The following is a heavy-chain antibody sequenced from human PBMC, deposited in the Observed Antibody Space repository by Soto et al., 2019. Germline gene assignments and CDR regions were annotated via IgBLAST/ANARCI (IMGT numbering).Heavy chain of an antibody. CDR3: ARLAAAGMYGMDV. CDR2: IYHSGST. Sequence: SETLSLTCAVSGGSISSSNWLRRLLQPPGKGLGLIGKIYHSGSTNYNPSLKSRVTIAVDKSKNQFSLKLSSVTAADTAVYYCARLAAAGMYGMDVWGQGTTVTVSS. V-gene: IGHV4-4*02. CDR1: GGSISSSNW. D-gene: IGHD6-13*01. J-gene: IGHJ6*02.